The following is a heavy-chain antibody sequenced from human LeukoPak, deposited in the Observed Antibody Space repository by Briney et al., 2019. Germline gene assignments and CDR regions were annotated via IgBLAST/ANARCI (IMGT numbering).Heavy chain of an antibody. CDR3: ASSPAASYYFDY. V-gene: IGHV3-30-3*01. Sequence: GRSLRLSCAASGFTFSSYAMHWVRQAPGKGLEWVAVISYDGSNKYYADSVKGRFTISRDNSKNTLYLQMNSLRAEDTAVYYCASSPAASYYFDYWGQGTLVTVSS. D-gene: IGHD6-13*01. CDR2: ISYDGSNK. CDR1: GFTFSSYA. J-gene: IGHJ4*02.